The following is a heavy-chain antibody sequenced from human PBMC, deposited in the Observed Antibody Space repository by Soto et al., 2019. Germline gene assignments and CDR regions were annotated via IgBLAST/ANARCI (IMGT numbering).Heavy chain of an antibody. J-gene: IGHJ4*02. Sequence: EVELLESGGGLVQPGGSLRLSCAASGFTFSTYAMSWVRQAPGKGLEWVSAISGTGGNTYYADSVKGRFTISRDNSKNILYVQMISLRDEDRAVSYCAKDWGYWGQGPLVTVSS. CDR1: GFTFSTYA. V-gene: IGHV3-23*01. D-gene: IGHD3-16*01. CDR2: ISGTGGNT. CDR3: AKDWGY.